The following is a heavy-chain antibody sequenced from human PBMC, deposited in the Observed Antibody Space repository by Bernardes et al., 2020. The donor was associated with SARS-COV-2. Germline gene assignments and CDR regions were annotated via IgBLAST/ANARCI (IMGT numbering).Heavy chain of an antibody. CDR1: GASISTSSYY. D-gene: IGHD3-22*01. Sequence: SETLSLTCTVSGASISTSSYYWGWIRQPPGKGLQWIGTIYDTGSTYYDPSLKSRVTIFLDTSKNQFSLQLSSVTAADTAVYYCVRRAGGYFDPSGFFFQHWGQGTLVIVSS. V-gene: IGHV4-39*01. CDR3: VRRAGGYFDPSGFFFQH. J-gene: IGHJ1*01. CDR2: IYDTGST.